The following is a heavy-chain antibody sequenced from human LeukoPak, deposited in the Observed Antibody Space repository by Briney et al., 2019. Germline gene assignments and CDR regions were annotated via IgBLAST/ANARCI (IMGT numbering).Heavy chain of an antibody. D-gene: IGHD3-22*01. V-gene: IGHV3-21*03. CDR3: TTSYYDSSGYRA. CDR1: GXTFSSYS. J-gene: IGHJ4*02. Sequence: GGSLRLSRAASGXTFSSYSINWVRQAPGKGLEWVSSISSTSTYMYYADSVKGRFTISRDNAKNSLFLQMNSLKTEDTAVYYCTTSYYDSSGYRAWGQGTLVTVSS. CDR2: ISSTSTYM.